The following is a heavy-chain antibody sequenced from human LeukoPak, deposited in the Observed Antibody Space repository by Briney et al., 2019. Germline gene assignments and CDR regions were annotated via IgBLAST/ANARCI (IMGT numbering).Heavy chain of an antibody. V-gene: IGHV4-39*01. Sequence: SETLSLTCTVSGGSISSSSYYWGWIRQPPGKGLEWIGSIYYSGSTYYNPSLKSRVTISVDTSKNQFSLKLSSVTAADTAEYYCARQKYSSAWWADAFDIWGQGTMVTVSS. J-gene: IGHJ3*02. D-gene: IGHD6-19*01. CDR2: IYYSGST. CDR1: GGSISSSSYY. CDR3: ARQKYSSAWWADAFDI.